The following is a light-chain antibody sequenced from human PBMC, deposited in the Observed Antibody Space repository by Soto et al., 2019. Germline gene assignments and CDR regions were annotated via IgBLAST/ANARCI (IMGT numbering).Light chain of an antibody. CDR3: QHYGSLVLT. V-gene: IGKV3-20*01. CDR2: GAS. J-gene: IGKJ4*01. Sequence: EIVLTQSPGTLSLPPGERATLSCRASQSVSSTYLAWYQQKPGPAPRLLIYGASSRATGIPDRFSGSGSGTDFTLTISRLEPEDFAVYYCQHYGSLVLTFGGGTKVEIK. CDR1: QSVSSTY.